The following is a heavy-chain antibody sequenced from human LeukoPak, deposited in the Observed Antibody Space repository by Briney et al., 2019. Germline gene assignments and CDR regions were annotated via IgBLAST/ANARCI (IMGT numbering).Heavy chain of an antibody. V-gene: IGHV4-34*01. J-gene: IGHJ5*02. CDR1: GGSFSGYY. Sequence: PSETLSLTCAVYGGSFSGYYWSWIRQPPGKGLEWIGEINRSGSTNYNPSLKSRVTISVDTSKNQFSLELSSVTAADTAVYYCARLFPGLVLGWFDPWGQGTLVTVSS. CDR2: INRSGST. D-gene: IGHD6-19*01. CDR3: ARLFPGLVLGWFDP.